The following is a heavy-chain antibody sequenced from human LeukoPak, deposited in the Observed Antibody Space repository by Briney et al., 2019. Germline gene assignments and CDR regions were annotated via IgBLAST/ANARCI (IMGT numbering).Heavy chain of an antibody. J-gene: IGHJ6*03. CDR3: ARGVIVVVSTLRYYYYYYMDV. V-gene: IGHV1-69*06. Sequence: SVKVSCKASGGTFSSYAISWVRQAPGQGLEWMGGIIPIFGTANYAQKFQGRVTITADKSTSTAYMELSSLRSEDTAVYYCARGVIVVVSTLRYYYYYYMDVWGKGTTVTVSS. CDR2: IIPIFGTA. CDR1: GGTFSSYA. D-gene: IGHD3-22*01.